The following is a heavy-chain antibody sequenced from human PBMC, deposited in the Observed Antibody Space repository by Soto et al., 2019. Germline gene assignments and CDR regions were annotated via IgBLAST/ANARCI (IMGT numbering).Heavy chain of an antibody. Sequence: QVQLVQSGAEVKKPGSSVKVSCKASGDTFNNYVVNWVRQAPGQGLEWLGGILPIFATANYAQKFQGRVTITADKSTCTAYMELTSLRSEDTAVYYCAGRCDSTTCLGHFDYWGQGTLVTVAS. D-gene: IGHD2-2*01. V-gene: IGHV1-69*06. CDR1: GDTFNNYV. CDR3: AGRCDSTTCLGHFDY. CDR2: ILPIFATA. J-gene: IGHJ4*02.